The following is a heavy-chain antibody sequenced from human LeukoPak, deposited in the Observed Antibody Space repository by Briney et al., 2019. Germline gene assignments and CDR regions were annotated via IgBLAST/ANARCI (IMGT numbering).Heavy chain of an antibody. D-gene: IGHD1-26*01. J-gene: IGHJ4*02. CDR1: GFAISSFW. Sequence: GGSLRLSCAASGFAISSFWMSWVRQAPGKGLEWVANIKEDGSEKYYVDSVKGRFTISRDNAKNSLCLQMNSLRAEDTAIYYCVRSGGYWGQGTLVPVSS. CDR3: VRSGGY. CDR2: IKEDGSEK. V-gene: IGHV3-7*05.